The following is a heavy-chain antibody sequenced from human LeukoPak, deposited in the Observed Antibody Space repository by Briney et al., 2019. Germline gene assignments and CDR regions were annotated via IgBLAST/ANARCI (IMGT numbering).Heavy chain of an antibody. CDR1: GFTFSSYW. CDR3: ARDYYDSSGYFYGAY. V-gene: IGHV3-7*01. Sequence: GGSLRLSCAASGFTFSSYWMSWVRQAPGKGLEWVANIKQDGSEKYFVDSVKGRFTISRENAKNSLYLQMNSLRAEDTAVYYCARDYYDSSGYFYGAYWGQGTLVTVSP. J-gene: IGHJ4*02. D-gene: IGHD3-22*01. CDR2: IKQDGSEK.